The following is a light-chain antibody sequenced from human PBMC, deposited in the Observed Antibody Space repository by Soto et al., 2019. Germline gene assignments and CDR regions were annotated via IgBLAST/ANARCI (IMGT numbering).Light chain of an antibody. J-gene: IGLJ2*01. CDR3: TSYTTSTTLVV. V-gene: IGLV2-14*03. CDR2: DVD. CDR1: SSDVGGYNF. Sequence: SALTQPASVSGSPGQSITISCTGTSSDVGGYNFVSWYQHHPGKAPKLIIYDVDSRASGVSNRFSGSKSGNTASLTISGLQAEDEADYYCTSYTTSTTLVVFGKGTKLTVL.